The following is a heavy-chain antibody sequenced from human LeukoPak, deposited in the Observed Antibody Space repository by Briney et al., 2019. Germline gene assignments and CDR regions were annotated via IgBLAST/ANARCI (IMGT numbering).Heavy chain of an antibody. J-gene: IGHJ6*04. Sequence: SETLSLTCTVSGGSISSRSYYWGWIRQPPGKVLEWIGTIYYSGSTYYNPSLKSRVTISVDTSKNQFSLKLSSVTAADTAVYYCARGKGRLGGYYYYYYGMDVWGKGTTVTVSS. V-gene: IGHV4-39*07. CDR1: GGSISSRSYY. CDR3: ARGKGRLGGYYYYYYGMDV. D-gene: IGHD3-16*01. CDR2: IYYSGST.